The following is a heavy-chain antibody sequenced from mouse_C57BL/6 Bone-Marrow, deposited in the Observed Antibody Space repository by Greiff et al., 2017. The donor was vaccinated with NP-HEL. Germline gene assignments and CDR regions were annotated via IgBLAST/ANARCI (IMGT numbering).Heavy chain of an antibody. CDR3: ARGGSSYSWYFDV. V-gene: IGHV1-72*01. CDR2: IDPNSGGT. CDR1: GYTFTSYW. Sequence: VQLQQSGAELVKPGASVKLSCKASGYTFTSYWMHWVKQRPGRGLVWIGRIDPNSGGTKYNEKFKSKATLTVDKPSSTAYMQLSSLTSEDSAVYYCARGGSSYSWYFDVWGTGTTVTVSS. D-gene: IGHD1-1*01. J-gene: IGHJ1*03.